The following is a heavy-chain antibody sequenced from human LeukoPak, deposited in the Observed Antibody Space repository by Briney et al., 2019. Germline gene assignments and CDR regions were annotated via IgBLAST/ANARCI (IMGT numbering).Heavy chain of an antibody. Sequence: GASVKVSCKASGYTCTNYYLHWVRQAPGQGLEWMGIIHPSGGSTAYAQKFQGRVTMTRDTSTSTVYMELSSLRSEDTAVYYCARDSTTSSLADPWGQGTLVTVSS. CDR2: IHPSGGST. V-gene: IGHV1-46*01. J-gene: IGHJ5*02. D-gene: IGHD2-2*01. CDR1: GYTCTNYY. CDR3: ARDSTTSSLADP.